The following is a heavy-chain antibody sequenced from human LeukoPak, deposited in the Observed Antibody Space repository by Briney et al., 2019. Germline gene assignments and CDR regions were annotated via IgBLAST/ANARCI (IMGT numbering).Heavy chain of an antibody. CDR1: GGSISSGSYY. J-gene: IGHJ5*02. V-gene: IGHV4-61*02. CDR3: ARDLIAVAGTFWFDP. Sequence: SETLSLTCTVSGGSISSGSYYWSWIRQPAGKGLEWIGRIYTSGSTNYNPSLKSRVTISVDTSKNQFSLKLSSVTAEDTAVYYCARDLIAVAGTFWFDPSGQGTLVTVSS. D-gene: IGHD6-19*01. CDR2: IYTSGST.